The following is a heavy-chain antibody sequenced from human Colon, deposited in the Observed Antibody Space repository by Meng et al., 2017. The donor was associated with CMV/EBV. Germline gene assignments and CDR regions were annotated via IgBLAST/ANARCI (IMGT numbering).Heavy chain of an antibody. J-gene: IGHJ4*02. Sequence: LSCAASGFSLSSHWIHWDRQAPRKELVWVSRINRDERTTNYAGYVRGRFTISRDSAKNTLYLQMNSLRAEDTAVYYCARDFVGATEYWGQGTLVTVSS. D-gene: IGHD1-26*01. V-gene: IGHV3-74*01. CDR3: ARDFVGATEY. CDR1: GFSLSSHW. CDR2: INRDERTT.